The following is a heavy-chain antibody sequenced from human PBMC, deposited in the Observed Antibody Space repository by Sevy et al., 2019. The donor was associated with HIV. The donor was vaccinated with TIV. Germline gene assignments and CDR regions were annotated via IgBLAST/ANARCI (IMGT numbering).Heavy chain of an antibody. D-gene: IGHD3-16*01. J-gene: IGHJ3*02. CDR2: VSFDGGSK. CDR1: AFTFNNFP. Sequence: GGSLRLSCEASAFTFNNFPRHWVRQAPGKGLEWVAVVSFDGGSKYYADSVRGRFTVSRDNSKNTVYLQLNSLRAEDTAVYYCVRERARSITFDIWGQGTLVTVSS. CDR3: VRERARSITFDI. V-gene: IGHV3-30-3*01.